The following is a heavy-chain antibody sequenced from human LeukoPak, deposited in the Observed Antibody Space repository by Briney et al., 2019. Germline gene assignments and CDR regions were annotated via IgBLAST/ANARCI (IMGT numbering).Heavy chain of an antibody. CDR3: AKDKQYHHDAFDI. Sequence: QPGGSLRLSCAASGFTFSRYDMHWVRQATGKGLEWVSAIATAGDTYYPGSVKGRFTISRDNAKNSLYLQMNSLRAEDTALYYCAKDKQYHHDAFDIWGQGTMVTVSS. CDR2: IATAGDT. V-gene: IGHV3-13*01. J-gene: IGHJ3*02. D-gene: IGHD2-2*01. CDR1: GFTFSRYD.